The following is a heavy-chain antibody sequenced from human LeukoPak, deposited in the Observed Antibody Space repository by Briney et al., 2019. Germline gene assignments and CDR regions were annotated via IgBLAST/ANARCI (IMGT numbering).Heavy chain of an antibody. CDR2: MNPNSGNT. V-gene: IGHV1-8*01. D-gene: IGHD6-13*01. CDR3: ARGGSGSSWYDY. CDR1: GYTFTSYD. Sequence: GPPVKVSCKASGYTFTSYDINWVRQATGQGLEWMGWMNPNSGNTGSAQKFQGRVTMTRNTSISTTYMELSSLRSEDTAVYYCARGGSGSSWYDYWGQGTLVTVSS. J-gene: IGHJ4*02.